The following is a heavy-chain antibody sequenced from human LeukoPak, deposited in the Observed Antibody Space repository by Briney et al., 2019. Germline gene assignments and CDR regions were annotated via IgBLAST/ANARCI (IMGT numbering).Heavy chain of an antibody. D-gene: IGHD3-22*01. CDR2: IKEDGREK. J-gene: IGHJ4*02. V-gene: IGHV3-7*01. Sequence: GGSLRLSCAASGFTFSSYSMSWVRQTPGKGLEWVANIKEDGREKEYVDSVRGRFTISRDNAKNSLYLQMDSLRAEDTAVYYCARSGYSWGQGTLVTVSS. CDR3: ARSGYS. CDR1: GFTFSSYS.